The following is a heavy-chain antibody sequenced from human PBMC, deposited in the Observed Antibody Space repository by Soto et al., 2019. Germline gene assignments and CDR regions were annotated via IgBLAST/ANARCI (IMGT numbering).Heavy chain of an antibody. V-gene: IGHV3-21*01. J-gene: IGHJ6*04. CDR2: ISSSSSYI. CDR1: GFTFSSYS. Sequence: GGSLRLSCAASGFTFSSYSMNWVRQAPGKGLEWVSSISSSSSYIYYADSVKGRFTISRDNAKNSLYLQMNSLRAEDTAVYYCARVLIAAAAHSGMDVWGKGTTVTVSS. CDR3: ARVLIAAAAHSGMDV. D-gene: IGHD6-13*01.